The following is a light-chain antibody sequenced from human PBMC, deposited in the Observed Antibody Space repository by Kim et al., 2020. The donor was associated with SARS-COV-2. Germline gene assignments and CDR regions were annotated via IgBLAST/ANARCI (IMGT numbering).Light chain of an antibody. V-gene: IGKV3-15*01. CDR2: GAS. J-gene: IGKJ4*01. Sequence: PPGERAPPSCRASPSVSSDYLAWYQQKPGQAPSLLIYGASTRATGIPARFSGSGSGTEFTLTISSLQSEDFAVYYCQQYSNWPLTFGGGTKVDIK. CDR1: PSVSSDY. CDR3: QQYSNWPLT.